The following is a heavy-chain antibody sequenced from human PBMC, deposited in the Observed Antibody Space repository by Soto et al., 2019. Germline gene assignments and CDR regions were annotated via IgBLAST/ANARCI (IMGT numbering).Heavy chain of an antibody. CDR3: ARGVVVSGNIDS. V-gene: IGHV4-31*03. CDR2: IYNTGSA. D-gene: IGHD1-1*01. Sequence: PSETLSLTCSVSDGSFNTSGFFWNWIRQHPGKGLEWIGYIYNTGSAFYNPSLKSRVDLSVDTSNNHFSLRLHSLTVADTAVYCCARGVVVSGNIDSSGHGIRVTLAS. CDR1: DGSFNTSGFF. J-gene: IGHJ5*01.